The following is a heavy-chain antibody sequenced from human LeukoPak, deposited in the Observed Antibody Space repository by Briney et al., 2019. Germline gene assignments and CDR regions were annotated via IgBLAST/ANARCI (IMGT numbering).Heavy chain of an antibody. Sequence: SETLSLTCTVSGGSIRTSGNYWSWIRHHPGKGLEWMGCLYYSGTTYDSPSLKSRLTVSVDTSKNQFFLDLTSVTAADTAVYYCARLVYGNGWEIDYWGRGTLVTVSS. CDR1: GGSIRTSGNY. CDR2: LYYSGTT. D-gene: IGHD2-8*01. V-gene: IGHV4-31*03. CDR3: ARLVYGNGWEIDY. J-gene: IGHJ4*02.